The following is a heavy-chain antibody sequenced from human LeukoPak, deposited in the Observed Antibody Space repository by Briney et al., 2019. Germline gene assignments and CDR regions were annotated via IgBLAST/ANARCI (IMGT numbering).Heavy chain of an antibody. CDR1: GFTFSSYS. V-gene: IGHV3-48*04. CDR3: AELGITMIGGV. D-gene: IGHD3-10*02. J-gene: IGHJ6*04. Sequence: GGSLRLSCAASGFTFSSYSMNWVRQAPGKGLEWVSSISSSGSTIYYADSVKGRFTISRDNAKNSLYLQMNSLRAEDTAVYYCAELGITMIGGVWGKGTSVTVSS. CDR2: ISSSGSTI.